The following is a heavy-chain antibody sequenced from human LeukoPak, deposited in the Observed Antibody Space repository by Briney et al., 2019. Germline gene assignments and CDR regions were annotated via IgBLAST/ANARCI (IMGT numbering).Heavy chain of an antibody. CDR1: GGSISSGGYY. CDR2: IYYSGRT. J-gene: IGHJ3*02. Sequence: SQTLSLTCTVSGGSISSGGYYWSWLRPHPGKGLEWFGYIYYSGRTNYNPSLQSQVTISVDTSNNQFSLKLSSVTAADAAVYYCSRVECFGELSPFDIWGQGRMVSVSS. D-gene: IGHD3-10*01. V-gene: IGHV4-61*08. CDR3: SRVECFGELSPFDI.